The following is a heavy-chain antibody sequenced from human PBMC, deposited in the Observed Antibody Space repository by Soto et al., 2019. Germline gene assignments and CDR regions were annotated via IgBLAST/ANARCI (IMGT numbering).Heavy chain of an antibody. Sequence: ASVKVSCKTSGYTFIDYYIHWVRQAPGQGLEWLGWINPNSAGIYYAQNFEARVTLTRDSSVSTAYMELANLTSDDTSVYYCARGAPRHVLDQYYYDNWGKGTLVTVSS. CDR1: GYTFIDYY. V-gene: IGHV1-2*02. J-gene: IGHJ4*02. CDR3: ARGAPRHVLDQYYYDN. CDR2: INPNSAGI. D-gene: IGHD2-8*02.